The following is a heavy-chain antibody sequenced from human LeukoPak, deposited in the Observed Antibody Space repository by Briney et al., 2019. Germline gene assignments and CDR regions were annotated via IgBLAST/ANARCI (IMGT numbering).Heavy chain of an antibody. CDR2: MSPNTGKT. CDR1: GYTFTSYD. Sequence: ASVKVSCKASGYTFTSYDLNWVRQAAGQGLEWLGWMSPNTGKTGYAQKFQGRVTMTRDTSIDTAYMELSSLSSEDTAIYYCARDCGGNSGWFDPWGQGTLVTVSS. CDR3: ARDCGGNSGWFDP. D-gene: IGHD4-23*01. V-gene: IGHV1-8*01. J-gene: IGHJ5*02.